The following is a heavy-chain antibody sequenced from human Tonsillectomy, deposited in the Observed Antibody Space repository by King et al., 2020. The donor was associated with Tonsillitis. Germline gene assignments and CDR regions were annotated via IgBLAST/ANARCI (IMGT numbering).Heavy chain of an antibody. V-gene: IGHV4-30-4*07. CDR1: GGSISSGGYS. J-gene: IGHJ3*02. D-gene: IGHD3-22*01. CDR2: IYYSGST. Sequence: LQLQESGPGLVKPSQTLSLTCAVSGGSISSGGYSWSWIRQPPGKGLEWIGYIYYSGSTYYNPSLKSRVTISVDTSKNQFSLKLSSVTAADTAVYYCASEYYYDSSGYYMGAFDIWGQGTMVTVSS. CDR3: ASEYYYDSSGYYMGAFDI.